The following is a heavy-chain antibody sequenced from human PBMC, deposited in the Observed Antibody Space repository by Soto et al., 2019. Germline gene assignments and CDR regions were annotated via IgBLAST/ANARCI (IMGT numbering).Heavy chain of an antibody. CDR3: ARQLISGWYFAL. J-gene: IGHJ4*02. V-gene: IGHV4-39*01. Sequence: SETLSLTCTVSGGSISSSNYYWGWIRQPPGKGLEWIGNFYYSESTFNNPSLRSRVTISVDTSKNQFSLKLSSVTAADTAVYYCARQLISGWYFALWGQGTLVTVSS. D-gene: IGHD6-19*01. CDR1: GGSISSSNYY. CDR2: FYYSEST.